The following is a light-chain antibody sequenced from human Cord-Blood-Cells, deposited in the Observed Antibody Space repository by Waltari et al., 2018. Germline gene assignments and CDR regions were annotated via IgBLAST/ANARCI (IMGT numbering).Light chain of an antibody. CDR1: QSISSY. J-gene: IGKJ2*01. Sequence: DIQMTPSPSSLSASVGDRVTITCRASQSISSYLNWYQQKPGKAPKLLIYAASSLQSGVPSRFSGSGSGTDFTLTISSLQPEDFATYYCQQSYSTLLFGQGTKLEIK. CDR3: QQSYSTLL. CDR2: AAS. V-gene: IGKV1-39*01.